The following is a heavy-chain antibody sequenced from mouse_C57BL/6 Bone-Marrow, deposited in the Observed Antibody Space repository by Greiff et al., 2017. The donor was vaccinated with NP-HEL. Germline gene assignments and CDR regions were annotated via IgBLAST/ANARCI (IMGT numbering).Heavy chain of an antibody. V-gene: IGHV1-9*01. J-gene: IGHJ4*01. CDR1: GYTFTGYW. Sequence: QVQLKQSGAELMKPGASVKLSCKATGYTFTGYWIEWVKQRPGHGLEWIGEILPGSGSTNYNEKFKGKATFTADTSSNTAYLQLSSLTTEDSAVEYYALEDYNGGYAMDYWGQGTSVTVSS. D-gene: IGHD1-1*01. CDR2: ILPGSGST. CDR3: ALEDYNGGYAMDY.